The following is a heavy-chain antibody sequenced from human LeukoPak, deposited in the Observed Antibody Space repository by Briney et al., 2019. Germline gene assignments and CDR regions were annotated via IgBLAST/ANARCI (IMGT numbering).Heavy chain of an antibody. CDR2: IYYSGST. Sequence: SETLSLTCTVSGGSISSDYWSWIRQPPGKGLEWIGYIYYSGSTNYNPSLKSRVTISVDTSKNQFSLKLSSVTAADTAVYYCARVAGLWGFDPWGQGTLVTVSS. CDR3: ARVAGLWGFDP. D-gene: IGHD1-26*01. V-gene: IGHV4-59*01. CDR1: GGSISSDY. J-gene: IGHJ5*02.